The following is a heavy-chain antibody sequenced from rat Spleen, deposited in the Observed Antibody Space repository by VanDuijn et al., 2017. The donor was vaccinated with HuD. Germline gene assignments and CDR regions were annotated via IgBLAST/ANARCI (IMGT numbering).Heavy chain of an antibody. Sequence: EVQLVESGGGLVQPGRSLKLSCAASGFTFSDYYMAWVRQAPKKGLEWVATISYDGSSTYYRDSVKGRFTISRDNAKSTLYLQMNSLRSEETATYFCARLGGLRNWFAYWGQGTLVTVSS. V-gene: IGHV5-7*01. CDR2: ISYDGSST. D-gene: IGHD4-3*01. CDR1: GFTFSDYY. J-gene: IGHJ3*01. CDR3: ARLGGLRNWFAY.